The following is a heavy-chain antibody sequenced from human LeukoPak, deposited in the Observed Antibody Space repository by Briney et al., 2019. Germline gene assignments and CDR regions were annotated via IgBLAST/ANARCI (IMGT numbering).Heavy chain of an antibody. J-gene: IGHJ4*02. D-gene: IGHD6-19*01. CDR2: IYYSGST. Sequence: SETLSLTCTVSGGSISSSSYYWGWIRQPPGKGLEWIGSIYYSGSTYYNPSLKSRVTISVDTSKNQFSLKLSSVTAADTAVYYCARVHTGYSSGWYPYFDYWGQGTLVTVSS. CDR1: GGSISSSSYY. V-gene: IGHV4-39*07. CDR3: ARVHTGYSSGWYPYFDY.